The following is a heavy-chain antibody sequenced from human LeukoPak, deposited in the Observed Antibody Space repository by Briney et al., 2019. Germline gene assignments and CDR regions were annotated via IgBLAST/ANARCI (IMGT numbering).Heavy chain of an antibody. CDR1: GGSISSSNW. Sequence: SGTLSLACAVSGGSISSSNWWNWVRQPPGKGLEWIGGIYHSGSTNYNPPLKSRVTISVDKSKNQFSLKLSSVTAADTAVYYCARDLGIAAAGRGDYWGQGTLVTVSS. J-gene: IGHJ4*02. V-gene: IGHV4-4*02. CDR2: IYHSGST. D-gene: IGHD6-13*01. CDR3: ARDLGIAAAGRGDY.